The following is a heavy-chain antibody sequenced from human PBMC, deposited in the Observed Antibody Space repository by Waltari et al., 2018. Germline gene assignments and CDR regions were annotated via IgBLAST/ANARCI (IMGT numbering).Heavy chain of an antibody. D-gene: IGHD3-22*01. CDR3: AKAWDSSGGMKTNWFDP. Sequence: EVQLVESGGGLVQLGRSLRLSCAASGFTFDDYAMHWVRQAPGKGLEGVSGSSRNSGSTGYADSVKGRVTISGDNAKNPLYLQMNSLRAEDTALYYCAKAWDSSGGMKTNWFDPWGQGTLVTVSS. J-gene: IGHJ5*02. V-gene: IGHV3-9*01. CDR1: GFTFDDYA. CDR2: SSRNSGST.